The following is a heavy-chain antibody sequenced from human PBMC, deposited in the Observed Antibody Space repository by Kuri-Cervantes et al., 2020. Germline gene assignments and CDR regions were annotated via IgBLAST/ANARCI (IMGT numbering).Heavy chain of an antibody. CDR2: ISYGGSNK. CDR3: VRGCDSTSCWAV. V-gene: IGHV3-30*03. Sequence: GESLKISCAASGFTFSSYGMHWVRQAPGKGLEWVAVISYGGSNKYYADSVKGRFTISRDNARNSMYLQMNTLRVEDTAVYYCVRGCDSTSCWAVWGQGTTVTVSS. CDR1: GFTFSSYG. D-gene: IGHD2/OR15-2a*01. J-gene: IGHJ6*02.